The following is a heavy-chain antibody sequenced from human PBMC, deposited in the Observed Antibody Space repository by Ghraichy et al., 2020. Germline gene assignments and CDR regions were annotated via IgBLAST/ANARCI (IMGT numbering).Heavy chain of an antibody. J-gene: IGHJ6*02. V-gene: IGHV1-24*01. CDR3: ATAPQYDFWSGYYTGANMDV. Sequence: ASVKVSCKVSGYTLTELSMHWVRQAPGKGLEWMGGFDPEDGETIYAQKFQGRVTMTEDTSTDTAYMELSSLRSEDTAVYYCATAPQYDFWSGYYTGANMDVWGQGTTVTVSS. D-gene: IGHD3-3*01. CDR1: GYTLTELS. CDR2: FDPEDGET.